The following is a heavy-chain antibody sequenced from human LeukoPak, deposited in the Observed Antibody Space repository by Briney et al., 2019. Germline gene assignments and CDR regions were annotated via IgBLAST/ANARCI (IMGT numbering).Heavy chain of an antibody. D-gene: IGHD5-18*01. Sequence: KSSETLSLTCTVSGGSISSYHWSWIRQPPGKGLEWIGYTYYSGSTNYNPSLKSRVTILVDTSKNQFSLKLSSVTAADTAVYYCARHHGYSYGLFDYWGQGTLVTVSS. J-gene: IGHJ4*02. CDR3: ARHHGYSYGLFDY. CDR2: TYYSGST. V-gene: IGHV4-59*08. CDR1: GGSISSYH.